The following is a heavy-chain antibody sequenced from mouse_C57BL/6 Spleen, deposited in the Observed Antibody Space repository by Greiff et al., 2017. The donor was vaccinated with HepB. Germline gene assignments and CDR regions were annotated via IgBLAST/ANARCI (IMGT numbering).Heavy chain of an antibody. J-gene: IGHJ2*01. CDR3: ARDGSGLDY. CDR1: GYTFTSYW. D-gene: IGHD3-2*02. Sequence: VQLQQPGAELVRPGTSVKLSCKASGYTFTSYWMHWVKQRPGQGLEWIGVIDPSDSYTNYNQKFKGKATVTVDTSSSTAYMQLSSLTSDDSAVYYCARDGSGLDYWGQGTTLTVSS. CDR2: IDPSDSYT. V-gene: IGHV1-59*01.